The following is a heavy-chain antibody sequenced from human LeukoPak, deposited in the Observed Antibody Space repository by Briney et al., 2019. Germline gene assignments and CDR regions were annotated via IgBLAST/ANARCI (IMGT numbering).Heavy chain of an antibody. V-gene: IGHV1-69*01. CDR2: IIPIFGTA. D-gene: IGHD3-16*01. Sequence: GSSVKVSCKASGGTFSNYAISWVRRAPGQRLEWMGGIIPIFGTANYAQKFQGRVTITADESTSTAYMELSSLRSEDQAVYYCAILGGFRWDPWGQGTLVTVSS. CDR1: GGTFSNYA. CDR3: AILGGFRWDP. J-gene: IGHJ5*02.